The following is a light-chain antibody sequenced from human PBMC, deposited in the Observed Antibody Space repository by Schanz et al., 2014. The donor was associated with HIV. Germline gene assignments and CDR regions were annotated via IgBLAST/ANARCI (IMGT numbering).Light chain of an antibody. CDR3: QHRSSWPYT. V-gene: IGKV3-11*01. Sequence: EIVLTQSPATLSLSLGERATLSCRASQGVGSYLAWYQQKPGLPPRLVIYDASNRASDIPVRFSGSGSGTYFTLTISSVGPEDFAVYYCQHRSSWPYTFGQGSKREMK. CDR2: DAS. CDR1: QGVGSY. J-gene: IGKJ2*01.